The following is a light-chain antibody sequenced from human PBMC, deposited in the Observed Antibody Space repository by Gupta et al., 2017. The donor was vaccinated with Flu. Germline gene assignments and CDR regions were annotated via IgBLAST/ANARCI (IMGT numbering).Light chain of an antibody. J-gene: IGKJ1*01. CDR2: QAS. V-gene: IGKV1-5*03. Sequence: DVQMTQSPSTLSASAGDRVTITCRASQSIGTWLAWYQQKPGRAPNLLIYQASILETGVPSRFSGSGSGTEFTLTISSLQPDDFATYYCQQYNRWTFGPGTKVEVK. CDR3: QQYNRWT. CDR1: QSIGTW.